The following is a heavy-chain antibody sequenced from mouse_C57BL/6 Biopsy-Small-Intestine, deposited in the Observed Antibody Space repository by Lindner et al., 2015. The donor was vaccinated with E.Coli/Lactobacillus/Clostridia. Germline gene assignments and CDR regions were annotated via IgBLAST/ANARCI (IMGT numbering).Heavy chain of an antibody. CDR2: IHPNSGST. CDR1: ASLSTSYW. D-gene: IGHD1-1*01. CDR3: AREDYGSVYYFDY. J-gene: IGHJ2*01. V-gene: IGHV1-64*01. Sequence: RSLASLSTSYWMHWVKKRPGQGLEWIGMIHPNSGSTNYNEKFKSKATLTVDKSSSTAYMQLSSLTSEDSAVYYCAREDYGSVYYFDYWGPRHHSHSLL.